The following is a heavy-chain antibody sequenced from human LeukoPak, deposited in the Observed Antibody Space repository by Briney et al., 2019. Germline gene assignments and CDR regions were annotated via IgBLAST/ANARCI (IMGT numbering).Heavy chain of an antibody. J-gene: IGHJ4*02. V-gene: IGHV4-34*01. CDR1: GESFSGHY. CDR2: INHSGST. CDR3: ARPRYGSGSLDS. Sequence: PSETLSLTCAVYGESFSGHYWTWIRQPPGRGLEWIGEINHSGSTTSNPSLNNRVTISVDTSKNQFSLKLTSVIAADTAVYYCARPRYGSGSLDSWGQGTLVTVSS. D-gene: IGHD3-10*01.